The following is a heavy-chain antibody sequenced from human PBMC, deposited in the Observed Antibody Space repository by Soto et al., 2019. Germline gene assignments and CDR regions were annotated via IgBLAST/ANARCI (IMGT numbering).Heavy chain of an antibody. V-gene: IGHV4-34*01. D-gene: IGHD3-3*01. CDR1: GGSFSGYY. CDR3: ASIFGRITIFGVVTMGYFDY. Sequence: SETLSLTCAVYGGSFSGYYWGWIRQPPGKGLEWIGEINHSGSTNYNPSLKSRVTISVDTSKNQFSLKLSSVTAADTAVYYCASIFGRITIFGVVTMGYFDYWGQGTLVTVSS. CDR2: INHSGST. J-gene: IGHJ4*02.